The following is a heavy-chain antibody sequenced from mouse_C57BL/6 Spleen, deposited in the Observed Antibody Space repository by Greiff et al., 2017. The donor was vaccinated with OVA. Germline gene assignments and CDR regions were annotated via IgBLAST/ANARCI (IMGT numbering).Heavy chain of an antibody. CDR3: AKNNNYDGAWFAY. J-gene: IGHJ3*01. V-gene: IGHV2-5*01. Sequence: QVHVKQSGPGLVQPSQSLSITCTVSGFSLTSYGVHWVRQSPGKGLEWLGVIWRGGSTDYNAAFMSRLSLTKDNSKSQVFFKMNSLQADDTAIYYCAKNNNYDGAWFAYWGQGTLVTVSA. D-gene: IGHD2-12*01. CDR2: IWRGGST. CDR1: GFSLTSYG.